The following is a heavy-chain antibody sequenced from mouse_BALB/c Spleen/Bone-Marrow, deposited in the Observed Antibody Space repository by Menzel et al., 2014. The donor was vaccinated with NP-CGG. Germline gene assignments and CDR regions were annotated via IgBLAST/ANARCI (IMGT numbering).Heavy chain of an antibody. CDR3: TRDGHNYYAMDY. V-gene: IGHV1-53*01. CDR2: INPSNGGT. D-gene: IGHD2-3*01. J-gene: IGHJ4*01. Sequence: QVQLKDSGTELVKPGASVKLSCKASGYTFTTYYIYWVKQRAGQGLEWIGEINPSNGGTNFNEKYKSKATLTVDKSSSTSYMQLSSLTSEDSAVYYCTRDGHNYYAMDYWCQGTSVTVSS. CDR1: GYTFTTYY.